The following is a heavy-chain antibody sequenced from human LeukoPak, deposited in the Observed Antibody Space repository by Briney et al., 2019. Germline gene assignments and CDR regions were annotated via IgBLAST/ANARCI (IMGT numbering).Heavy chain of an antibody. CDR1: GFPFSSYA. Sequence: GGSLRLSCSASGFPFSSYAMHWVRQAPGKGLEYVSAISDSGGSTYYADSVKGRFTISRDNSKNTLYLQMNSLRSEDTAMYYCAKESGKFDYWGQGTLVAVSS. J-gene: IGHJ4*02. CDR2: ISDSGGST. CDR3: AKESGKFDY. V-gene: IGHV3-64D*09.